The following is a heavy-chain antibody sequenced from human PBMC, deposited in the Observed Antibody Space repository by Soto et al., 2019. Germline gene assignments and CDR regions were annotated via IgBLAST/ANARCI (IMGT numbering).Heavy chain of an antibody. CDR1: GFTFSSYG. J-gene: IGHJ4*02. Sequence: QVQLVESGGGVVQPGRSLRLSCVASGFTFSSYGMHWVRQAPGKGLEWVAIIWYDGSNKYYGDSVKSRFNISRDNSKNMLYLQLKSLRAEDTAVYYCARVWTGWYFDYWGQGPLVTVYS. D-gene: IGHD6-19*01. CDR3: ARVWTGWYFDY. CDR2: IWYDGSNK. V-gene: IGHV3-33*01.